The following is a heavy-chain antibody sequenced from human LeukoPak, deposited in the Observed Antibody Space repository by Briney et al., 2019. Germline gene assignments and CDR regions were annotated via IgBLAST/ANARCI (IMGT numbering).Heavy chain of an antibody. J-gene: IGHJ5*02. CDR1: GYRFTSYW. CDR3: AGLGEYCSSTSCYRSMDDWFDP. CDR2: IYPGDSDT. D-gene: IGHD2-2*02. V-gene: IGHV5-51*01. Sequence: GESLKISCKGSGYRFTSYWIGWVRQMPGKGLEWMGIIYPGDSDTRYSPSFQGQVTISADKSISTAYLQWSSLKASDTAMYYCAGLGEYCSSTSCYRSMDDWFDPWGQGTLVTVSS.